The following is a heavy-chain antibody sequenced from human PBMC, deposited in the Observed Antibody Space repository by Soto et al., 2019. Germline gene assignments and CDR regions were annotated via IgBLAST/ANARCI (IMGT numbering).Heavy chain of an antibody. CDR1: GGSVTRGDYY. D-gene: IGHD6-6*01. CDR3: ASGVSSIPGRRYAFDI. Sequence: QVLLQGSGPGLVKPSETLSLTCTVSGGSVTRGDYYWSWIRQPPGKGLEWIGYVSYTGTTSYNPSLESRVTISSDTSKNEFSMKLTAVTAADTALYYCASGVSSIPGRRYAFDIWGQGSMVTVSS. CDR2: VSYTGTT. V-gene: IGHV4-61*08. J-gene: IGHJ3*02.